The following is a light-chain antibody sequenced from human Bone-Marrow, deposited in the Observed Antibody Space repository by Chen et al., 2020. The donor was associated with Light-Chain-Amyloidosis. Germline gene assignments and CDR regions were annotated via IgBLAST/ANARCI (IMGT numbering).Light chain of an antibody. CDR1: DLPTKY. Sequence: SYELTLPPSVSVSPGQPARITCSGDDLPTKYAYWYQKKPGQAPVLVIHRDTERPSGISERFSGSSSGTTATLTISGVQAEDEADYHCQSADSSGTYEVIFGGGTKLTVL. CDR3: QSADSSGTYEVI. J-gene: IGLJ2*01. V-gene: IGLV3-25*03. CDR2: RDT.